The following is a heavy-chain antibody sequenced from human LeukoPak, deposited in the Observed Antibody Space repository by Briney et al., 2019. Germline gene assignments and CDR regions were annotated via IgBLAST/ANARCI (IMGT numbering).Heavy chain of an antibody. V-gene: IGHV3-21*01. CDR1: GFTFSRDS. J-gene: IGHJ3*02. CDR3: ARRGGYSGYDLDAFDI. Sequence: GGSLRLSCAASGFTFSRDSMNWVRQAPGKGLEWVSSISSSSTYIYYADSVKGRFTISRDNAKNSLHLQMNGLRAEDTAVYYCARRGGYSGYDLDAFDIWGQGTMVTVSS. D-gene: IGHD5-12*01. CDR2: ISSSSTYI.